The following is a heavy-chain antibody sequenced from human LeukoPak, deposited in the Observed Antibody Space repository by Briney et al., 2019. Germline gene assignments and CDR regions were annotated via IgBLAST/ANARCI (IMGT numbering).Heavy chain of an antibody. D-gene: IGHD3-10*01. Sequence: SGTLSLACAVSGGSISSSNWWSWVRQPPGKGLEWIGEIYHSGSTNYNPSLKSRVTISVDKSKNQFSLKLSSVTAADTAVYYCARIKRGGFSGFDYWGQGTLVTVSS. J-gene: IGHJ4*02. V-gene: IGHV4-4*02. CDR1: GGSISSSNW. CDR3: ARIKRGGFSGFDY. CDR2: IYHSGST.